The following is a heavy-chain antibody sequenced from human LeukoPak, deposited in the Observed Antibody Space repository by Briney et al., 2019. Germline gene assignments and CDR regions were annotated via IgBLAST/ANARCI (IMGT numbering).Heavy chain of an antibody. Sequence: GGSLRLSCAASGFTFSSYGMHWVRQAPGKGLEWVAVISYDGSNKYYADSVKGRFTISRDNSKNTLYLQMNSLRAEDTAVYYCARVGSSWPNWYFDLWGRGTLVTVSS. CDR1: GFTFSSYG. CDR2: ISYDGSNK. J-gene: IGHJ2*01. CDR3: ARVGSSWPNWYFDL. D-gene: IGHD6-13*01. V-gene: IGHV3-30*03.